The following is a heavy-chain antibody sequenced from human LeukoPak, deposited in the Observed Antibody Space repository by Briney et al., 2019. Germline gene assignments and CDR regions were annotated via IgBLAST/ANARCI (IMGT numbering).Heavy chain of an antibody. CDR1: GGSISSYY. CDR2: IYYSGST. Sequence: SETLSLTCTVSGGSISSYYWSWIRQPPGKGLEWIGYIYYSGSTNYNPSLKSRVTISVDTSKSQFSLTLSSVTAADTAVYYCARVKSGYDAGYYYYMDVWGKGTTVTVSS. V-gene: IGHV4-59*01. D-gene: IGHD5-12*01. J-gene: IGHJ6*03. CDR3: ARVKSGYDAGYYYYMDV.